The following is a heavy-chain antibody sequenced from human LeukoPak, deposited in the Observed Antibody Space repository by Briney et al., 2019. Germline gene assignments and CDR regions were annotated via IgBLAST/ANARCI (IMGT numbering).Heavy chain of an antibody. CDR2: INHSGST. J-gene: IGHJ3*02. CDR1: GGSFSGYY. Sequence: PSETLSLTCAVYGGSFSGYYWSWIRQPPGKGLEWIGEINHSGSTNYNPSLKSRVTISVGTSKNQFSLKLSSVTAADTAVYYCARHPRMRDSSGPRAFDIWGQGTMVTVSS. CDR3: ARHPRMRDSSGPRAFDI. D-gene: IGHD3-22*01. V-gene: IGHV4-34*01.